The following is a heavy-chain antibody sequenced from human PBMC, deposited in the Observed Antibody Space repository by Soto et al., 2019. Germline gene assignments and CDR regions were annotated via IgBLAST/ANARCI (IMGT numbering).Heavy chain of an antibody. J-gene: IGHJ6*02. V-gene: IGHV3-33*01. CDR1: GSTFSSYG. CDR2: IWYDGSNK. D-gene: IGHD4-17*01. CDR3: ALLPFAFDYGDYYGMDV. Sequence: PGGSLRLSCAASGSTFSSYGMHWVRQDPGKGLEWVAVIWYDGSNKYYADSVKGRFTISRDNSKNTLYLQMNSLRAEDTAVYYCALLPFAFDYGDYYGMDVWGQGTTVTVSS.